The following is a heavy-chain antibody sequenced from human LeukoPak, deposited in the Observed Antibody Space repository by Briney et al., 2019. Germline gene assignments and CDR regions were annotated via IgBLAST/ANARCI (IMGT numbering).Heavy chain of an antibody. CDR1: GFTFNTYG. CDR2: IRYDGSNT. CDR3: ARDLEVRKQWLVPRLSGHDY. V-gene: IGHV3-30*02. D-gene: IGHD6-19*01. J-gene: IGHJ4*02. Sequence: PGGSLRLSCEGSGFTFNTYGMHWVRQTPGKGLEWVAFIRYDGSNTYYADSVKGRFTISRDNSRDTLYLQMNSLRAEDTAVYYCARDLEVRKQWLVPRLSGHDYWGQGTLVTVSS.